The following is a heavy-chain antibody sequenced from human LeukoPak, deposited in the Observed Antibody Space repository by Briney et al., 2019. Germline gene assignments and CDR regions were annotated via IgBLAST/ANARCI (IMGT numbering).Heavy chain of an antibody. CDR3: ARGTAFCGGDCYVDF. Sequence: SETLSLTCAVYGGSFSGYYWSWIRQPPGEGLEWIGEINHNGIPNYNPSLKSRVTISIDTSQNQFSLKLSSVTAADTAVYYCARGTAFCGGDCYVDFWGQGTLVTVSS. D-gene: IGHD2-21*02. CDR1: GGSFSGYY. CDR2: INHNGIP. V-gene: IGHV4-34*01. J-gene: IGHJ4*02.